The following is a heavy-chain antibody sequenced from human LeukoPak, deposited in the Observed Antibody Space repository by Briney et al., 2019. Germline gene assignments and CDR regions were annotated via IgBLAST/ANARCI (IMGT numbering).Heavy chain of an antibody. CDR3: ARDLPPGEVVVITTDWYFDL. D-gene: IGHD3-22*01. CDR2: IYTSGST. V-gene: IGHV4-61*02. J-gene: IGHJ2*01. Sequence: KSSETLSLTCTVSGGSISSGSYYWSWIRQPAGKGLEWIGRIYTSGSTNYNPSLKSRVTISVDTSKNQFSLKLSSVTAADTAVYYCARDLPPGEVVVITTDWYFDLWGRGTLVTVSS. CDR1: GGSISSGSYY.